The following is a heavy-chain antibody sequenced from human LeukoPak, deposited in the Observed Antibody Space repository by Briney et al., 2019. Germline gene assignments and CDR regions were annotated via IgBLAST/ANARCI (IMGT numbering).Heavy chain of an antibody. J-gene: IGHJ4*02. V-gene: IGHV3-23*01. Sequence: GRSLRLSCAASGFTFSSYGMHWVRQAPGKGLEWVSAISGSGGSTYYADSVKGRFTISRDNSKNTLYLQMNSLRAEDTAVYYCAKVGSSWITIYYFDYWGQGTLVTVSS. CDR1: GFTFSSYG. CDR3: AKVGSSWITIYYFDY. CDR2: ISGSGGST. D-gene: IGHD6-13*01.